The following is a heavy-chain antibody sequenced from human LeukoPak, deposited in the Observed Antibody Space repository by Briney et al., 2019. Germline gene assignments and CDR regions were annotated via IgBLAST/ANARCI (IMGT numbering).Heavy chain of an antibody. Sequence: ASVKVSCKASGYTFTGYYMHWVRQAPGQGLEWMGWINPNSGGTNYAQKFQGRVTMTRGTSISTAYMELSRLRSDDTAVYYCARVSSGWTPFDYWGQGTLVTVSS. CDR1: GYTFTGYY. D-gene: IGHD6-19*01. CDR2: INPNSGGT. CDR3: ARVSSGWTPFDY. V-gene: IGHV1-2*02. J-gene: IGHJ4*02.